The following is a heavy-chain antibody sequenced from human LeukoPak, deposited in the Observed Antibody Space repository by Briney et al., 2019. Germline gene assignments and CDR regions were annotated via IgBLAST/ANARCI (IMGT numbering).Heavy chain of an antibody. Sequence: GGSLRLSCAASGFTFSRYWMSWVRQAPGKGLEWVANIKQDGSEKYYVDSVKGRFTISRDNAKNSLYLQMNSLKAEVTAVCYGARQRGSSGWYDWGQGTLVTVSS. CDR3: ARQRGSSGWYD. V-gene: IGHV3-7*01. CDR1: GFTFSRYW. D-gene: IGHD6-19*01. CDR2: IKQDGSEK. J-gene: IGHJ4*02.